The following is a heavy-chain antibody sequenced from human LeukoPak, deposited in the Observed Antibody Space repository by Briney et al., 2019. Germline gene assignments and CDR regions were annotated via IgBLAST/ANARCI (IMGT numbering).Heavy chain of an antibody. Sequence: VASVKVSCKASGYTFTSYYMHWVRQAPGQGLEWMGWINPNSGGTNYAQKFQGRVTMTRDTSISTAYMELSRLRSDDTAIYYCARVEYYYGEGFDYWGQGTLVTVSS. D-gene: IGHD3-10*01. CDR3: ARVEYYYGEGFDY. J-gene: IGHJ4*02. CDR2: INPNSGGT. V-gene: IGHV1-2*02. CDR1: GYTFTSYY.